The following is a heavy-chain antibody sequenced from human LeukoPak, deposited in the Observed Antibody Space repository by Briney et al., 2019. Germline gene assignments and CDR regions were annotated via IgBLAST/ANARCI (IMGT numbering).Heavy chain of an antibody. CDR1: GYSISSGYY. Sequence: SETLSLTCTVSGYSISSGYYWGWIRQPPGKGLEWIGNIYHYGSTYYNPSLKSRVTISVDTSKNQFSLKLSSVTAADTAVYYCAGKDSPVYDAFNIWGQGTMVTVSS. V-gene: IGHV4-38-2*02. CDR3: AGKDSPVYDAFNI. D-gene: IGHD5/OR15-5a*01. CDR2: IYHYGST. J-gene: IGHJ3*02.